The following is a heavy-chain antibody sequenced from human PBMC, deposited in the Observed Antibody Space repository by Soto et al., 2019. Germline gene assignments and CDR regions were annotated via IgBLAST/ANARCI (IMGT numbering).Heavy chain of an antibody. CDR3: AELCGLARPDHTSCVNSGWYTAPLGYGMDV. CDR1: GYTFTGYY. V-gene: IGHV1-2*02. D-gene: IGHD6-13*01. J-gene: IGHJ6*04. Sequence: SVKVSCKASGYTFTGYYMHWVRQAPGQGLEWMGWINPNSGGTNYAQKFQGRVTMTRDTSISTAYMELSRLRSDDTAVYYCAELCGLARPDHTSCVNSGWYTAPLGYGMDVWAEGTKVTVYS. CDR2: INPNSGGT.